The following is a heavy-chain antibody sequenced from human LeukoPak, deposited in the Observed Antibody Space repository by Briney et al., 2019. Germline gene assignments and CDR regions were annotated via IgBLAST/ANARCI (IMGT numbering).Heavy chain of an antibody. J-gene: IGHJ6*03. Sequence: PGGSLRLSCAASGFTFSSYWMHWVRQAPGKGLVWVSRINSDGSSTSYADSVKGRFTISRDNAKNTLYLQMNSLRAEDTAVYYCAKDQKRGYSYGYVFYYYYMDVWGKGTTVTISS. D-gene: IGHD5-18*01. CDR1: GFTFSSYW. V-gene: IGHV3-74*01. CDR3: AKDQKRGYSYGYVFYYYYMDV. CDR2: INSDGSST.